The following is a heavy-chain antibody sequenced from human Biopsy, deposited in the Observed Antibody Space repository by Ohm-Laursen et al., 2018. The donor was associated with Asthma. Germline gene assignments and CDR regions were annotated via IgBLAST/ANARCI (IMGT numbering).Heavy chain of an antibody. D-gene: IGHD1-26*01. V-gene: IGHV3-9*01. CDR2: ISWNSGSI. J-gene: IGHJ4*02. Sequence: RSLRLSCAASGFTFDDYAMHWVRQAPGKGLEWVSGISWNSGSIGYADSVKGRLTISRDSAKNSLYLQMNSLRAEDTALYYCAKGEWELLEANFDYWGQGTLVTVSS. CDR3: AKGEWELLEANFDY. CDR1: GFTFDDYA.